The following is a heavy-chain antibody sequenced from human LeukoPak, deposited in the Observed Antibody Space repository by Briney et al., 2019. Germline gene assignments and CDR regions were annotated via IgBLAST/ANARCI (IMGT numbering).Heavy chain of an antibody. CDR3: AKSLIVVVTAIDY. D-gene: IGHD2-21*02. V-gene: IGHV3-23*01. CDR1: GFTFSSYA. CDR2: ISGSGGST. Sequence: GGSLRLSCAASGFTFSSYAMGWVRQAPGKGLEWVSAISGSGGSTYYADSVKGRFTISRDNSKNTLYLQMNSLRAEDTAVYYCAKSLIVVVTAIDYWRQGTLVTVSS. J-gene: IGHJ4*02.